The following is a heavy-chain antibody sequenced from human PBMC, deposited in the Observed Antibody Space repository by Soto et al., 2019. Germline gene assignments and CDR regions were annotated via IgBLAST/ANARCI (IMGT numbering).Heavy chain of an antibody. V-gene: IGHV2-5*02. J-gene: IGHJ4*02. Sequence: QITLKESGPTLVKPTQTLTLTCTFSGFSLSSTAVGVNWIRQPPGKALEWLALIYWDDDKQYSPSLKSRLTITKDTSNNQVVLTMTNMDPVDTATYCCAHGSGWLSDYWGQGTLVTVSS. D-gene: IGHD6-19*01. CDR2: IYWDDDK. CDR1: GFSLSSTAVG. CDR3: AHGSGWLSDY.